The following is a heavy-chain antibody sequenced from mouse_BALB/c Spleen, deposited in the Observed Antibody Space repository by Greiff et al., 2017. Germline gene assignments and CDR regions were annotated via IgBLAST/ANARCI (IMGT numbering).Heavy chain of an antibody. V-gene: IGHV2-6-7*01. Sequence: VKLMESGPGLVAPSQSLSITCTVSGFSLTGYGVNWVRPPPGKGLEWLGMIWGDGSTDYNSALKSRLSISKDNSKSQVFLKMNSLQTDDTARYYCARDYAMDYWGQGTSVTVAS. J-gene: IGHJ4*01. CDR2: IWGDGST. CDR3: ARDYAMDY. CDR1: GFSLTGYG.